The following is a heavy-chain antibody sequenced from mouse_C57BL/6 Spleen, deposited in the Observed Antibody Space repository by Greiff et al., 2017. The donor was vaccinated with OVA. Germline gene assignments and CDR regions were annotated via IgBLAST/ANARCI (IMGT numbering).Heavy chain of an antibody. CDR3: ARRMLDY. CDR1: GYTFTSYW. V-gene: IGHV1-50*01. CDR2: IDPSASYT. Sequence: VQLQQPGAELVKPGASVKLSCKASGYTFTSYWMQWVKQRPGQGLEWIGEIDPSASYTNYNQKFKGKATLTVDTSSSTAYMQLSSLTSEDSAVYYCARRMLDYWGQGTTLTVSS. J-gene: IGHJ2*01.